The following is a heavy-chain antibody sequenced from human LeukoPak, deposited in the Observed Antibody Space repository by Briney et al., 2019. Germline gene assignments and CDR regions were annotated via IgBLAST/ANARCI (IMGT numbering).Heavy chain of an antibody. Sequence: PSETLSLTCAVYGGSFSGYYWSWIRQPPGKGLEGSGEINHSGSTNYHPSLKSRVTISVDTSKNQFSLKLSSVTAADTAVYYCARGVRNFWSGYYVPPNYYYMDVWGKGTTVTVSS. CDR2: INHSGST. V-gene: IGHV4-34*01. CDR3: ARGVRNFWSGYYVPPNYYYMDV. D-gene: IGHD3-3*01. J-gene: IGHJ6*03. CDR1: GGSFSGYY.